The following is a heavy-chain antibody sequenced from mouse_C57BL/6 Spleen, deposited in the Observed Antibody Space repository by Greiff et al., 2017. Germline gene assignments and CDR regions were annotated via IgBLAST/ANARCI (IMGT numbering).Heavy chain of an antibody. CDR2: IHPNSGST. CDR1: GYTFTSYW. J-gene: IGHJ2*01. D-gene: IGHD1-1*01. V-gene: IGHV1-64*01. Sequence: VQLQQPGAELVKPGASVKLSCKASGYTFTSYWMHWVKQRPGQGLEWIGMIHPNSGSTNYNEKFKSKATLTVDKSSSTAYMQLSSLTSEYSAVYYCARTTVSDFDYWGQGTTLTVSS. CDR3: ARTTVSDFDY.